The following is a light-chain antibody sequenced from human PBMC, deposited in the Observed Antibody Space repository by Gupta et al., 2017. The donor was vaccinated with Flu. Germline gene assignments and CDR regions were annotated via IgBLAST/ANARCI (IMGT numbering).Light chain of an antibody. Sequence: EIVFTQSTATLSLSPGDRAILSCRASQSVNIYLAWYQQKPGQPPRLLMFDAAKRAAGIPDRFSGSGSGTDFTLTISTLEPEDFAVYYCQQRSGLPMYTFGQGTKLE. J-gene: IGKJ2*01. CDR3: QQRSGLPMYT. CDR2: DAA. CDR1: QSVNIY. V-gene: IGKV3-11*01.